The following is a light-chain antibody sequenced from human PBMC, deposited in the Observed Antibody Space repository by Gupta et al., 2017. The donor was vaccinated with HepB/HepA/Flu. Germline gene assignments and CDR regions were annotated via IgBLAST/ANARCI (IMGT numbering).Light chain of an antibody. J-gene: IGLJ2*01. CDR2: ILTDGSH. V-gene: IGLV4-69*01. CDR3: QTWDSSIQV. CDR1: SGHSNYP. Sequence: QLVLTQSPSASAFLGASAKPTCTLSSGHSNYPIAWHQQQPEKGPRYLMKILTDGSHSKGDGIPDRFSGSNSGTARSLTISSLQSEDEADYYCQTWDSSIQVFGGGTKLTVL.